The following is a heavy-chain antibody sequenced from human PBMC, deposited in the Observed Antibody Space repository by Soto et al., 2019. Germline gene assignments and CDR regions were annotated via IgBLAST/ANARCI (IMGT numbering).Heavy chain of an antibody. J-gene: IGHJ4*02. V-gene: IGHV3-23*01. Sequence: GGSLRLSCAASGFTFSNYAMSWVRQAPGKGLEWVSGISGSGGGTYYADSVKGRFIISRDNAKNSLYLQMNSLRAEDTAVYYCASQSSEWLLFASWGQGTLVTVSS. D-gene: IGHD5-12*01. CDR3: ASQSSEWLLFAS. CDR2: ISGSGGGT. CDR1: GFTFSNYA.